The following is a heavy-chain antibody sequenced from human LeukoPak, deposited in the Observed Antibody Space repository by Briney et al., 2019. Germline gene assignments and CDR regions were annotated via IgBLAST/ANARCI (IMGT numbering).Heavy chain of an antibody. V-gene: IGHV2-5*02. CDR1: GFSLTTSGVG. Sequence: SGPTLVNPTQTLTLTCTFSGFSLTTSGVGVGWIRQPPGKALEWLALIYCDDDKRYSPSLKSRLTITKDTSKNQVVLTMTNMDPVDTATYYCAHRPAYQTGGGAFDIWGQGAMVTVSS. CDR3: AHRPAYQTGGGAFDI. CDR2: IYCDDDK. D-gene: IGHD2-8*02. J-gene: IGHJ3*02.